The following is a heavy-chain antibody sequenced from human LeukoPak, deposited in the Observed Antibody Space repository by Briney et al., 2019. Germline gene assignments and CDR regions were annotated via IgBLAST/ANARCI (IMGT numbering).Heavy chain of an antibody. CDR1: GFTVSSNY. V-gene: IGHV3-53*01. J-gene: IGHJ4*02. D-gene: IGHD4-17*01. CDR3: ARGGGTTVTTFDY. CDR2: IYSGGST. Sequence: PGGSLRLSCAASGFTVSSNYMSWVRQAPGKGLEWVSVIYSGGSTYYADSGKGRFTISRDNSKNTLYLQTNSLRAEDTAVYYCARGGGTTVTTFDYWGQGTLVTVSS.